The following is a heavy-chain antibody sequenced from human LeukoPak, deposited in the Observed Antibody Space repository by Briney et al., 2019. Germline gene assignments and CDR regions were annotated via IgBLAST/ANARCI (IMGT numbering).Heavy chain of an antibody. Sequence: SETLSLTCTVSGGSVSSYYWSWVRQPPGKRLEWRGYLYNTGGTNYNPSLNGRVTISVDTSKNQFSLNLSSVTAADTAVYYCARRHHYYYYMDVWGKGTTVTVSS. J-gene: IGHJ6*03. V-gene: IGHV4-4*09. CDR1: GGSVSSYY. CDR3: ARRHHYYYYMDV. CDR2: LYNTGGT.